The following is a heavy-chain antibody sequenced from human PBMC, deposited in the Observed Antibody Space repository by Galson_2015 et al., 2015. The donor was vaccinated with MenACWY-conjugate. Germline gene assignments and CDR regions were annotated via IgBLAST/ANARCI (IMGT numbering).Heavy chain of an antibody. V-gene: IGHV2-5*02. CDR1: GFSLSTSGVG. CDR3: SRTGATSGDY. CDR2: IYGDDDQ. J-gene: IGHJ4*02. Sequence: PALVKPTQTLTLPCTFSGFSLSTSGVGVGWIRQPPGQALEWLALIYGDDDQRFRPSMRSRLTLTKDTSKIHEVLPMTNMDPVDTATDYCSRTGATSGDYWCQGTLVTVSS.